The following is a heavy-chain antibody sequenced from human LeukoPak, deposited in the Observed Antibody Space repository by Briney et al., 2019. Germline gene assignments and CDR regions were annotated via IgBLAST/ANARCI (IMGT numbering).Heavy chain of an antibody. D-gene: IGHD3-10*01. CDR2: INQDGSEK. J-gene: IGHJ4*02. CDR1: GFTFTSYW. V-gene: IGHV3-7*01. Sequence: PGGSLRLSCAASGFTFTSYWMSWVRQAPGKGLAWVANINQDGSEKYYVDSVKGRFTISRDNARNPLHLQMNSLRDEDTAVYYCVRDSSTPDYWGQGTLVTVSS. CDR3: VRDSSTPDY.